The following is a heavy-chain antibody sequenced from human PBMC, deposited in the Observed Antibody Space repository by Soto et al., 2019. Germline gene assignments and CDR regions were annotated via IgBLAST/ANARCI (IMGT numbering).Heavy chain of an antibody. J-gene: IGHJ6*02. CDR3: ARRPGIAAAGSGIGMDV. Sequence: SETLSLTCTVSGGSISSSSYYWGWIRQPPGKGLEWIGSIYYSGSTYYNPSLKSRVTISVDTSKNQFSLKLSSVTAADTAVYYCARRPGIAAAGSGIGMDVWGQGTTVTVSS. CDR2: IYYSGST. CDR1: GGSISSSSYY. V-gene: IGHV4-39*01. D-gene: IGHD6-13*01.